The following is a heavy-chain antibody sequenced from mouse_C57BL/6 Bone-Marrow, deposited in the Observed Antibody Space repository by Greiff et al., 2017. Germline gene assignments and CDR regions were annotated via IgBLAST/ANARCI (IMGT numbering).Heavy chain of an antibody. D-gene: IGHD1-1*01. J-gene: IGHJ2*01. CDR1: GYAFSSYW. V-gene: IGHV1-80*01. CDR3: ARSAPTVVPYYFDY. CDR2: IYPGDGDT. Sequence: VQLQQSGASVKISCKASGYAFSSYWMNWVKQRPGKGLEWIGQIYPGDGDTNYNGKFKGKATLTADKSSSTAYMQLSSLTSEDSAVYFCARSAPTVVPYYFDYWGQGTTLTVSS.